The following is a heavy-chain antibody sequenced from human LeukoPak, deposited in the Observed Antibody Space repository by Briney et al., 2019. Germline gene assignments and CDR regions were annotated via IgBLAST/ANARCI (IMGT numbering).Heavy chain of an antibody. D-gene: IGHD3-3*01. CDR1: GFTFSSYW. CDR3: ARYRITIFGVVIPFDY. J-gene: IGHJ4*02. V-gene: IGHV3-7*01. CDR2: IKQDGSEK. Sequence: GSLRLSCAASGFTFSSYWMSWVRQAPGKGLEWVANIKQDGSEKYYVDSVKGRFTISRDNAKNSLYLQMNSLRAEDTAVYYCARYRITIFGVVIPFDYWGQGTLVTVSS.